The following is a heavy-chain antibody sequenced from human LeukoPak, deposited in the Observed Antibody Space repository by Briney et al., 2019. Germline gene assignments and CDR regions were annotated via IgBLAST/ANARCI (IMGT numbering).Heavy chain of an antibody. CDR2: IRYDGSNK. CDR3: AKRYCSGGSCYPAPFDY. J-gene: IGHJ4*02. V-gene: IGHV3-30*02. Sequence: GGSLRLSCAASGFTFSSYGMHWVRQAPGRGLEWVAFIRYDGSNKYYADSVKGRFTISRDNSKNTLYLQMNSLRAEDTAVYYCAKRYCSGGSCYPAPFDYWGQGTLVTVSS. CDR1: GFTFSSYG. D-gene: IGHD2-15*01.